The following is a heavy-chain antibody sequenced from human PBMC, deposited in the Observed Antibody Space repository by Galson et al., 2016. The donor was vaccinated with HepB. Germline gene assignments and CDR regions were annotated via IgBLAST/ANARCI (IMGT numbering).Heavy chain of an antibody. CDR2: ISSRSSYI. CDR3: ARLGAGAMPTNFERDYYYGMDY. J-gene: IGHJ4*02. Sequence: SLRLSCAVSGFTFTTYSMSWVRQVPGKGLEWVSSISSRSSYIYYADSVKGRFTISRDNARNSLYLEINSLRAEDTALYYCARLGAGAMPTNFERDYYYGMDYWGQGTLVTVSS. V-gene: IGHV3-21*06. D-gene: IGHD3-22*01. CDR1: GFTFTTYS.